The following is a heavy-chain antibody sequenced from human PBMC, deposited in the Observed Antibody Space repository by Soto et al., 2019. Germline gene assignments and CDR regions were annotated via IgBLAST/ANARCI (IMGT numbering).Heavy chain of an antibody. V-gene: IGHV3-7*05. CDR1: GFTFSSYW. CDR2: IKQDGSEK. Sequence: GGSLRLSCAASGFTFSSYWMSWVRQAPGKGLEWVANIKQDGSEKYYVDSVKGRFTISRDNAKNSLYLQMNSLRAEDTAVYYCAREGRGYCSGGSCYFDYWGQGTLVTVSS. CDR3: AREGRGYCSGGSCYFDY. J-gene: IGHJ4*02. D-gene: IGHD2-15*01.